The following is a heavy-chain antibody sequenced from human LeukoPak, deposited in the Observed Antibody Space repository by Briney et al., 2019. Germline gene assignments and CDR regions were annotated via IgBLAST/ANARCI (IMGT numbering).Heavy chain of an antibody. J-gene: IGHJ3*01. CDR2: ISGSGGST. CDR3: AKDPGVSTMIVVVIDAIVF. V-gene: IGHV3-23*01. D-gene: IGHD3-22*01. CDR1: GFTFSSYA. Sequence: GGSLRLSCAATGFTFSSYAMSWVSQAPGKGLEWVSAISGSGGSTYYADSVKCRFTISRDNSKNTLYLQMNSLRAEDTAVYYCAKDPGVSTMIVVVIDAIVFWGHGTMVTVSS.